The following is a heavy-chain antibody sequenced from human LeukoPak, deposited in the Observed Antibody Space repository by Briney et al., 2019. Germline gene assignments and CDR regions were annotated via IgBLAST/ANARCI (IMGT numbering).Heavy chain of an antibody. CDR1: GVSISSKNYY. D-gene: IGHD3-22*01. Sequence: PSETLSLTCTVSGVSISSKNYYWGWIRQPPGKGLEWIVSIFYSGTTYYSPSLKSRVTIAADTSKNQFSLKLSSVTAADTAVYYCAREPVGSRYYDSSGDAFDIWGQGTMVTVSS. V-gene: IGHV4-39*07. J-gene: IGHJ3*02. CDR2: IFYSGTT. CDR3: AREPVGSRYYDSSGDAFDI.